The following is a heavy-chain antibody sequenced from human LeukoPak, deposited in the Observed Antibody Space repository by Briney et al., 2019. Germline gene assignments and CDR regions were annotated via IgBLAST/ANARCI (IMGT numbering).Heavy chain of an antibody. CDR2: IRSKAYGGTT. CDR1: GFAFGDYA. V-gene: IGHV3-49*04. CDR3: SKDLYGFEANDAFDI. Sequence: PGGSLRLSCTASGFAFGDYAVSWVHQASGKGLEWVGFIRSKAYGGTTEYAASVKGRFTISRDDSKSIAYLQMNSLKTEDTAVYYCSKDLYGFEANDAFDIWGQGTMVTVSS. J-gene: IGHJ3*02. D-gene: IGHD2-8*01.